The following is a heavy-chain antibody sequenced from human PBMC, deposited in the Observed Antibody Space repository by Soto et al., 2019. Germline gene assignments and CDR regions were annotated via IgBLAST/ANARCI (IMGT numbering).Heavy chain of an antibody. V-gene: IGHV1-24*01. D-gene: IGHD3-3*01. J-gene: IGHJ6*02. CDR2: FDPEDGET. CDR3: ARDFRFTIFGVVIITSPYYYGMDV. Sequence: ASVKVSCKVSGYTLTELSMHWVRQAPGKGLEWMGGFDPEDGETIYAQKFQGRVTMTEDTSTDTAYMELSSLRSEDTAVYYCARDFRFTIFGVVIITSPYYYGMDVWGQGTTVTVSS. CDR1: GYTLTELS.